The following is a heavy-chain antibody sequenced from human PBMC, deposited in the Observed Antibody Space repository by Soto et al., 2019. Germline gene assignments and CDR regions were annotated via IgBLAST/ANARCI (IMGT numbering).Heavy chain of an antibody. CDR1: GFTFSSYA. CDR3: AKSQIAAAARRVYFDY. D-gene: IGHD6-13*01. Sequence: EVQLLESGGGLVQPGGSLRLSCAASGFTFSSYAMSWVRQAPGKGLEWVSAISGSGGSTYYADSVKGRFTISRDNSKNTLYLRMNSLRAEDTAVYYCAKSQIAAAARRVYFDYWGQGTLVTVSS. J-gene: IGHJ4*02. CDR2: ISGSGGST. V-gene: IGHV3-23*01.